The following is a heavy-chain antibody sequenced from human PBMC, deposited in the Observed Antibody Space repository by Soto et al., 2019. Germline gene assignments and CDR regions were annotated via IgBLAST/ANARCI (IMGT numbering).Heavy chain of an antibody. CDR1: GFTFSSYW. CDR3: ARESGYWVGYYYMDV. CDR2: IKQDGSEK. Sequence: PGGSLRLSCAASGFTFSSYWMSWVRQAPGKGLEWVANIKQDGSEKYYVDSVKGRFTISRDNAKNSLYLQMNSLRAEDTAVYYCARESGYWVGYYYMDVWGKGTTVTVSS. D-gene: IGHD5-12*01. V-gene: IGHV3-7*01. J-gene: IGHJ6*03.